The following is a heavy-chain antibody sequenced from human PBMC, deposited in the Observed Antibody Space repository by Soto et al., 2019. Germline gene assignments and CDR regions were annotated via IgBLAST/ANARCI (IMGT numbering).Heavy chain of an antibody. V-gene: IGHV3-30*18. J-gene: IGHJ6*02. CDR1: GFTFSSYG. D-gene: IGHD5-12*01. Sequence: QVQLVESGGGVVQPGRSLRLSCAASGFTFSSYGMHWVRQAPGKGLEWVAVISYDGSNKYYADSVKGRFTISRDNSKNTLYLQMNSLRAEDTAVYYCAKEGDRRDGYNYSYYYGMDVWGQGTTVTVSS. CDR2: ISYDGSNK. CDR3: AKEGDRRDGYNYSYYYGMDV.